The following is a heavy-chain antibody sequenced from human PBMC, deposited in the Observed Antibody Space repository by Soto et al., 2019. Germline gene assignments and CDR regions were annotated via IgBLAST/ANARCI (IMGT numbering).Heavy chain of an antibody. J-gene: IGHJ4*02. Sequence: QLQLQESGSGLVKPSQTLSLTCAVSGGSISSGGYSWSWIRQPPGKGLEWIGYIYHSGSTYYNPSLKSRVTRSVDRSKNQFSLKLSSVTAADTAVYYCARVASPSVYYFGYWGQGTLVTVSS. D-gene: IGHD6-6*01. CDR3: ARVASPSVYYFGY. V-gene: IGHV4-30-2*01. CDR1: GGSISSGGYS. CDR2: IYHSGST.